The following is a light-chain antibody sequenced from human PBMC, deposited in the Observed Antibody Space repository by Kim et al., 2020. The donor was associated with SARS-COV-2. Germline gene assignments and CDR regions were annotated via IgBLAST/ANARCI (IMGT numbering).Light chain of an antibody. CDR2: DAS. CDR3: QQYAGSPRT. J-gene: IGKJ1*01. CDR1: QRVSSSY. Sequence: SPAERATLSCRASQRVSSSYLAWYQQKPGQPPRLLIYDASNRATGIPDRFSGSGSGTDFTLTISRLEPEDFAVYYCQQYAGSPRTFGQGTKVEIK. V-gene: IGKV3-20*01.